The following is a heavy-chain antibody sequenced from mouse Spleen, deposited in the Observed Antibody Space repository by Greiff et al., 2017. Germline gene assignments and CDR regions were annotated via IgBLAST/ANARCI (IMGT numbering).Heavy chain of an antibody. J-gene: IGHJ2*01. CDR3: ARQGYQYYFDY. Sequence: EVKLVESGGGLVKPGGSLKLSCAASGFTFSSYAMSWVRQTPEKRLEWVATISSGGSYTYYPDSVKGRFTISRDNAKNTLYLQMSSLRSEDTAMYYCARQGYQYYFDYWGQGTTLTVSS. D-gene: IGHD2-14*01. CDR1: GFTFSSYA. CDR2: ISSGGSYT. V-gene: IGHV5-9-3*01.